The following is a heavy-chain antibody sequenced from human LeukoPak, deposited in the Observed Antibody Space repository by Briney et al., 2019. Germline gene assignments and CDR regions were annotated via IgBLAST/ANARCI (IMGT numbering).Heavy chain of an antibody. D-gene: IGHD3-3*01. J-gene: IGHJ4*01. CDR2: ISAYNGNT. CDR3: ARLIKPPYYDFWSGYYPHFHH. CDR1: GYTFTSYG. Sequence: ASVKVSCKASGYTFTSYGISWVRQAPGQGLEWMGWISAYNGNTNYAQKLQGRVTMTTDTCTSTAYMELRSLRSDDTAVYYCARLIKPPYYDFWSGYYPHFHHWGHGTLVTGSS. V-gene: IGHV1-18*01.